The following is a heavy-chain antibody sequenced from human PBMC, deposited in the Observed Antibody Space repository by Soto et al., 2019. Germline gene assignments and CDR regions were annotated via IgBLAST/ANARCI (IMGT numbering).Heavy chain of an antibody. CDR1: GGSISSGGYS. J-gene: IGHJ4*02. Sequence: SETLSLTCAVSGGSISSGGYSWSWIRQPPGNGLEWIGYIYHSGSTYYNPSLKSRVTISVDRSKNQFSLNLSSVTAADTAVYYCARGMTTVTTYDYWGQGTLVTVSS. D-gene: IGHD4-4*01. CDR2: IYHSGST. V-gene: IGHV4-30-2*01. CDR3: ARGMTTVTTYDY.